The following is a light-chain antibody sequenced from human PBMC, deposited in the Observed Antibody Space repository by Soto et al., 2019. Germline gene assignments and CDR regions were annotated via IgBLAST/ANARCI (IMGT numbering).Light chain of an antibody. Sequence: QLVLTHPPSASGTPGQRVTISCSGSSSNTGSNTVNWYQQLPGTAPKLLIYSNNQRPSGVPDRFSGSKSGTSASLAISGLQSEDEADYFCQSFDVSDVIFGGGTKLTVL. J-gene: IGLJ2*01. CDR2: SNN. CDR3: QSFDVSDVI. CDR1: SSNTGSNT. V-gene: IGLV1-44*01.